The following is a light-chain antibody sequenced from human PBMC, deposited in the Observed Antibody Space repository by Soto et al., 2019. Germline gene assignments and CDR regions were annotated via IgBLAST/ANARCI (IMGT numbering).Light chain of an antibody. CDR1: SSDVGGHNY. V-gene: IGLV2-8*01. J-gene: IGLJ3*02. CDR3: ASYAGSDTWV. Sequence: QSALTQPPSASGSPGQSVTISCTGTSSDVGGHNYVSWYQQHPGKAPKLMIYDVTGRPSGVPDRFSGSKSGNTASLTVSGLQAEDEADYYCASYAGSDTWVFGGGTKLTVL. CDR2: DVT.